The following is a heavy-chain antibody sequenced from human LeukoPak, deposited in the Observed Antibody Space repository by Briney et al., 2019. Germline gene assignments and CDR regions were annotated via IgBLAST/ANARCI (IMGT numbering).Heavy chain of an antibody. V-gene: IGHV4-34*01. J-gene: IGHJ3*02. CDR3: ARGTPKIHCSGGSCDSEGDPFEI. Sequence: SETLSLTCAVYAGSFSGYYWSWIRQPPGKGLEWIGEINHSGSTNYNPSLKSRVTISVDTSKNQFSLKLSSVTAADTAVYYCARGTPKIHCSGGSCDSEGDPFEIWGQGTMVTVSS. CDR2: INHSGST. CDR1: AGSFSGYY. D-gene: IGHD2-15*01.